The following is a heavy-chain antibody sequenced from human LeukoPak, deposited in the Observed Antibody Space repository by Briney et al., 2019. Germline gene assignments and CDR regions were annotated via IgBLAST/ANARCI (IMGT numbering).Heavy chain of an antibody. Sequence: PGGSLRLSCSASGFTFSTYWMSWVRQAPGKGLEWVSAISGSGGSTYYADSVKGRFTISRDNSKNTLYLQMNSLRAEDTAVYYCAKEYCSSTSCYTGWFDPWGQGTLVTVSS. CDR2: ISGSGGST. J-gene: IGHJ5*02. V-gene: IGHV3-23*01. CDR3: AKEYCSSTSCYTGWFDP. D-gene: IGHD2-2*02. CDR1: GFTFSTYW.